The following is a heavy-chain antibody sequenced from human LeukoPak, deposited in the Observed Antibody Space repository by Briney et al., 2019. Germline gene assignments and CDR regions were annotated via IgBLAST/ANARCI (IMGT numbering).Heavy chain of an antibody. CDR3: ASGGGYCSGGSCTDY. CDR2: ISAYNGNT. CDR1: GYTFTSYG. Sequence: ASVKVSCKASGYTFTSYGISWVRQAPGQGLEWMGWISAYNGNTNYAQKLQGRVTMTTDTSTSTAYMALRSLRSDDTAVYYCASGGGYCSGGSCTDYWGQGTLVTVSS. J-gene: IGHJ4*02. V-gene: IGHV1-18*01. D-gene: IGHD2-15*01.